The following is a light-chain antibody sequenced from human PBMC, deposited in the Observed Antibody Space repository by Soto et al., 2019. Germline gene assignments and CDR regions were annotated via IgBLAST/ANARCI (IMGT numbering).Light chain of an antibody. Sequence: EVVMTQSPASLSVSPGARATLSCRASQSITSSYLAWYQHKPGQAPRLLIYGASTRATGIPARFSGTGSGTDFTLTFSSLQSEDSAVDVCQQYNNRLTFGLGTKVDIK. V-gene: IGKV3-15*01. J-gene: IGKJ1*01. CDR3: QQYNNRLT. CDR2: GAS. CDR1: QSITSSY.